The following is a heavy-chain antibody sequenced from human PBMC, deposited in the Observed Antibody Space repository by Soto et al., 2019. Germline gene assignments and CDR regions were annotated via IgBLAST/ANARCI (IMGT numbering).Heavy chain of an antibody. V-gene: IGHV1-69*02. D-gene: IGHD3-10*01. Sequence: QVQLVQSGAEVKRPGSSVKVSCKASGDTFNFYSINWVRQAPGLGLEWIGRVNPIVSMSNYAQKFQGRVTMTADKSTSTAYMELRSRRSEDTAIYYGSSSYGSGYRAFDYWGQGALVTVSS. J-gene: IGHJ4*02. CDR3: SSSYGSGYRAFDY. CDR1: GDTFNFYS. CDR2: VNPIVSMS.